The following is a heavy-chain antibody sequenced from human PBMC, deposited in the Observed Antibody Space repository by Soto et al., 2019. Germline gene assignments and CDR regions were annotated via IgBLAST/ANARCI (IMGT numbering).Heavy chain of an antibody. V-gene: IGHV1-69*13. D-gene: IGHD2-21*02. CDR2: IIPIFGTA. J-gene: IGHJ4*02. CDR1: GGTFSSYA. Sequence: EASVKVSCKASGGTFSSYAISWVRQAPGQGLEWMGGIIPIFGTANYAQKFQGRVTITADESTSTAYMELSSLRSEDTAVYYCVTATYAAAPADYWGQGTLVTVSS. CDR3: VTATYAAAPADY.